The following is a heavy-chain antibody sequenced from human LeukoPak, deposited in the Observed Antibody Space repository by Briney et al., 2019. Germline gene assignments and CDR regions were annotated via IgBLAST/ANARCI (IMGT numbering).Heavy chain of an antibody. D-gene: IGHD3-9*01. CDR1: GGSFRGYY. CDR3: TQKPAYDILTGYPGDFDY. CDR2: INHSGST. V-gene: IGHV4-34*01. J-gene: IGHJ4*02. Sequence: SETLALTCAFSGGSFRGYYWSWILQPPGKGLEWNGEINHSGSTNYNPSLTSRVTISVDTSKNPFSLKLSSVTAADTAVFFFTQKPAYDILTGYPGDFDYWGQGTLVTVSS.